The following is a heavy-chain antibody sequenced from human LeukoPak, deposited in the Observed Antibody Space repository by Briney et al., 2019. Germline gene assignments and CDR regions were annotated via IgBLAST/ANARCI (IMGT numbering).Heavy chain of an antibody. CDR2: IYYSGST. CDR3: ASHDWQQQPPGW. J-gene: IGHJ4*02. D-gene: IGHD6-13*01. CDR1: GGSISSRSHY. V-gene: IGHV4-39*07. Sequence: TSETLSLTCTVSGGSISSRSHYWGWIRQPPGKGLEWLGSIYYSGSTSYNPSLKRRVTISVDTSKNQFSLMLSAVTAADTAVYYCASHDWQQQPPGWWGQGTLVTVSS.